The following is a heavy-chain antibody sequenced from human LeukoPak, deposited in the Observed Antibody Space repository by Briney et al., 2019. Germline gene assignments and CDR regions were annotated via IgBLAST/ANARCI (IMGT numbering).Heavy chain of an antibody. Sequence: SETLSLTCTVSGGSISSYYWGWIRQPPGKGLEWIGSIYYSGSTYYNPSLKSRVTISVDTSKNQFSLKLSSVTAADTAVYYCARSTYYYDSSGYPYYFDYWGQGTLVTVSS. CDR1: GGSISSYY. J-gene: IGHJ4*02. D-gene: IGHD3-22*01. V-gene: IGHV4-39*01. CDR2: IYYSGST. CDR3: ARSTYYYDSSGYPYYFDY.